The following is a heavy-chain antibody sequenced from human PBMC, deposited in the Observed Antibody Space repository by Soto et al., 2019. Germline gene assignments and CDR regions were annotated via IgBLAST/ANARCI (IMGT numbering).Heavy chain of an antibody. D-gene: IGHD1-1*01. J-gene: IGHJ4*02. V-gene: IGHV3-33*01. Sequence: QVQLVESGGGVVQPGRSLRLSCAASGFNFNDYGMHWVRQAPDKGLEWVAVIWYDGSKKYYVDSVKGRFTISRDISKNTVYLQMNSLRAEDTAVYYCARENAPPYFDYWGQGTLVTVSS. CDR2: IWYDGSKK. CDR1: GFNFNDYG. CDR3: ARENAPPYFDY.